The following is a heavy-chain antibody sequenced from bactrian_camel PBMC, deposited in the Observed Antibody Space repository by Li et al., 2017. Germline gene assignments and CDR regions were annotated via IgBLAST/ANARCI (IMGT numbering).Heavy chain of an antibody. Sequence: VQLVESGGGLVQPGGSLRLSCATSGFSFSNQAMAWVRQAPGKGLEWVSTINSFGSLTYDADSVKGRFTISRDNAKNTVYLQMNSLKPEDTAVYYCVRDLWAGGTWSFGYWGQGTQVTV. J-gene: IGHJ6*01. V-gene: IGHV3S40*01. CDR3: VRDLWAGGTWSFGY. D-gene: IGHD7*01. CDR1: GFSFSNQA. CDR2: INSFGSLT.